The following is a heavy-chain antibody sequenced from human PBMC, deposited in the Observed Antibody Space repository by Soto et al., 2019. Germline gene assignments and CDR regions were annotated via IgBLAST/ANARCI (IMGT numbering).Heavy chain of an antibody. CDR2: IWYDGSNK. V-gene: IGHV3-33*01. D-gene: IGHD4-17*01. CDR3: ARKSGDYAYGMDV. J-gene: IGHJ6*02. CDR1: GFTFSSYG. Sequence: PGGSLRLSCAASGFTFSSYGMHWVRQAPGKGLEWVAVIWYDGSNKYYADSVKGRFTISRDNSKNTLYLQMNSLRAEDTAVYYCARKSGDYAYGMDVWGQGTTVTVSS.